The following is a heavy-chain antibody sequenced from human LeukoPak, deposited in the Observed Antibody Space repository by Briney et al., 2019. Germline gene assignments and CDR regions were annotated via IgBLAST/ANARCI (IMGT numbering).Heavy chain of an antibody. CDR1: GFTFSSYS. CDR2: ISSSSSYI. J-gene: IGHJ4*02. Sequence: GGSLRLSCAASGFTFSSYSVNWVRQSPGKGLVWISSISSSSSYIYYADSVKGRFTIYRDSAKNSLYLQMNSLRAEDTAVYYCASVYDFLRGDYWGQGTLVSVSS. V-gene: IGHV3-21*01. D-gene: IGHD3-3*01. CDR3: ASVYDFLRGDY.